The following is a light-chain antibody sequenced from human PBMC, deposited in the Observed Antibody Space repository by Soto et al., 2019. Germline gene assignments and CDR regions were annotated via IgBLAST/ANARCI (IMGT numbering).Light chain of an antibody. CDR3: CSYAGTTTFPVL. V-gene: IGLV2-23*02. CDR1: TSDVGSYNL. J-gene: IGLJ2*01. CDR2: EVT. Sequence: QSVLTQPASVSGSPGQSITISCTGTTSDVGSYNLVSWYQQHPGKVPKLVIYEVTKRPSGISNRFSGSKSGNTASLTISGLQVEDEADFYCCSYAGTTTFPVLFGGGTKVTVL.